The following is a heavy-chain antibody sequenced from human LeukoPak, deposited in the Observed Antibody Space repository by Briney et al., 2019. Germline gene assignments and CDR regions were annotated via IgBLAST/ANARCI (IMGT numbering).Heavy chain of an antibody. CDR2: ISNSGGAT. CDR3: ARESYYGSGTYFNFDS. V-gene: IGHV3-11*01. D-gene: IGHD3-10*01. J-gene: IGHJ4*02. CDR1: GFTFSDYY. Sequence: GGSLRLSCAASGFTFSDYYMSWIRQAPGKGLEWVSYISNSGGATNYGDSVRGRFTISRDNSKNSLYLEMNSLRAEDTAIYFCARESYYGSGTYFNFDSWGQGILVTVS.